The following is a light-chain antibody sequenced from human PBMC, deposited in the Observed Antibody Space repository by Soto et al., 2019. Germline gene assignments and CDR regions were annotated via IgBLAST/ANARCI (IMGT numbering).Light chain of an antibody. CDR1: QGVNTW. Sequence: DIQMTQSPSSVSASVGDRVTITCRASQGVNTWLAWYQKKPGKAPELLVYEASSLHSGVPSRFSGSGSGTDFILTISSLQPEDFATYYCQQANSFPLTFGGGTKVEVQ. V-gene: IGKV1-12*01. CDR3: QQANSFPLT. J-gene: IGKJ4*01. CDR2: EAS.